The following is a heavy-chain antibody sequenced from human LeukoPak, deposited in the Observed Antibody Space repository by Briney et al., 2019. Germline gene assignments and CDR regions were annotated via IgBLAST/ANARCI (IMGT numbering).Heavy chain of an antibody. J-gene: IGHJ4*02. CDR2: INHSGST. Sequence: SETLSLTCAVYGGSFSGYYWSWIRQPPGKGLEWIGEINHSGSTNCNPSLKSRVTISVDTSKNQFSLKLSSVTAADTAVYYCARGADLVRYYFDYWGQGTLVTVSS. V-gene: IGHV4-34*01. CDR1: GGSFSGYY. D-gene: IGHD3/OR15-3a*01. CDR3: ARGADLVRYYFDY.